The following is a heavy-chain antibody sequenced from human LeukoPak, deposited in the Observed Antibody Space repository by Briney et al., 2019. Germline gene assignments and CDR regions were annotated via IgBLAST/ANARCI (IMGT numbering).Heavy chain of an antibody. CDR2: ARNKANSYTT. V-gene: IGHV3-72*01. D-gene: IGHD4-17*01. J-gene: IGHJ3*02. Sequence: GGSLRLSCAASGFTFSDHYIDWVRKAPPQGLDWVGRARNKANSYTTENAASMKGRLTISRGHSTNSLYLQMNSLKTEDTAVYYCARGSTVSADDAFDIWGQGTMVTVSS. CDR3: ARGSTVSADDAFDI. CDR1: GFTFSDHY.